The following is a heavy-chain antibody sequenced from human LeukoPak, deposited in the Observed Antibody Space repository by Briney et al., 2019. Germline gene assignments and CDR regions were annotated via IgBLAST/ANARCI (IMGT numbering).Heavy chain of an antibody. Sequence: GGSLRLSCAASGFTFSSYAMSWVRQAPGKGLEWVSAISGSGGSTYYADSVKGRFTISRDNSKNTLYLQMNSLRAEDTAVYYCAKSSPLTHVLRFLEWLPRYYMDVWGKGTTVTVSS. V-gene: IGHV3-23*01. CDR3: AKSSPLTHVLRFLEWLPRYYMDV. CDR2: ISGSGGST. J-gene: IGHJ6*03. CDR1: GFTFSSYA. D-gene: IGHD3-3*01.